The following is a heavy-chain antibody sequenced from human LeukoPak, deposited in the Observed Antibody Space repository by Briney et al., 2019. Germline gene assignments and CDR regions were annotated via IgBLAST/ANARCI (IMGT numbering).Heavy chain of an antibody. V-gene: IGHV3-9*01. Sequence: GGSLRLSCAASGFTFDDYAMHWVRQAPGKGLEWVSGISWNSGNIGYADSVKGRFTISRDNAKNSLYLQMNSLRAEDTAVYYCAKDQGSYGSGSYYQGVYYFDYWGQGTLVTVSS. CDR3: AKDQGSYGSGSYYQGVYYFDY. D-gene: IGHD3-10*01. CDR1: GFTFDDYA. CDR2: ISWNSGNI. J-gene: IGHJ4*02.